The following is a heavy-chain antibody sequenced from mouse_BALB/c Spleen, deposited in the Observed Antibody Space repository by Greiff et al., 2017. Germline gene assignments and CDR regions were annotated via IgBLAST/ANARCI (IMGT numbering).Heavy chain of an antibody. D-gene: IGHD2-14*01. Sequence: EVMLVESGGGLVQPGGSRKLSCAASGFTFSSFGMHWVRQAPEKGLEWVAYISSGSSTIYYADTVKGRFTISRDNPKNTLFLQMTSLRSEDTAMYYCARSFHYRYDFDYWGQGTTLTVSS. CDR1: GFTFSSFG. J-gene: IGHJ2*01. CDR3: ARSFHYRYDFDY. V-gene: IGHV5-17*02. CDR2: ISSGSSTI.